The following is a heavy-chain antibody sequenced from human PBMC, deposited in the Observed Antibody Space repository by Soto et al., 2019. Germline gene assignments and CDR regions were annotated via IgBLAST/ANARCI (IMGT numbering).Heavy chain of an antibody. D-gene: IGHD6-13*01. CDR1: GGSISSYY. CDR3: ARVKSSSWYVLDY. J-gene: IGHJ4*02. CDR2: IYYSGST. Sequence: SETLSLTCTVSGGSISSYYWSWIRQPPGKGLEWIGYIYYSGSTNYNPSLKSRVTISVDTPKNQFSLKLSSVTAADTAVYYCARVKSSSWYVLDYWGQGTLVTVSS. V-gene: IGHV4-59*01.